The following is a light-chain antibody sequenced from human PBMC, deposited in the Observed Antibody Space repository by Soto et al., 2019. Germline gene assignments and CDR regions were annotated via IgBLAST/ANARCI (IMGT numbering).Light chain of an antibody. CDR2: DAS. CDR3: QQYGRSPPT. CDR1: QSVSSY. J-gene: IGKJ1*01. V-gene: IGKV3-20*01. Sequence: EIVLTQSPATLSSFPGDRVTLSCRASQSVSSYLAWYQQKPGQAPRLLIYDASNRATGIPARFSGSGSGTDFTLTISRLEPEDFAVYYCQQYGRSPPTFGQGTKVDIK.